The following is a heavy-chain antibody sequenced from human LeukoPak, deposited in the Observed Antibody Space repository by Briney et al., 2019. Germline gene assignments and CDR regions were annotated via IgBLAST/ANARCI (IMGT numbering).Heavy chain of an antibody. V-gene: IGHV1-18*01. Sequence: GASVKVSCKASGYTFTSYGISWVRQAPGQGLEWMGWISAYNGNTNYAQKLQGRVTMTTDTSTSTAYIELRSLRSDDTAVYFCARDAPWYYDILTGYPPPRVFDYWGQGTLVTVSS. CDR3: ARDAPWYYDILTGYPPPRVFDY. CDR2: ISAYNGNT. J-gene: IGHJ4*02. CDR1: GYTFTSYG. D-gene: IGHD3-9*01.